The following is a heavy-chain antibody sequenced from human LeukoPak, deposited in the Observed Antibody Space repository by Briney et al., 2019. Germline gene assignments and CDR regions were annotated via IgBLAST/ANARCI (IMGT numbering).Heavy chain of an antibody. V-gene: IGHV1-2*02. Sequence: ASVKVSSTASVYTVSAYYIHWVRQAPGQGLEWMGWINPNTASPYYSQKFQGTVTMTRDSSLNTAYMELTRVTSDDTATYYCARHRNSQTAGAGDYWGQGTLVTVSS. CDR2: INPNTASP. D-gene: IGHD1-26*01. CDR1: VYTVSAYY. J-gene: IGHJ4*02. CDR3: ARHRNSQTAGAGDY.